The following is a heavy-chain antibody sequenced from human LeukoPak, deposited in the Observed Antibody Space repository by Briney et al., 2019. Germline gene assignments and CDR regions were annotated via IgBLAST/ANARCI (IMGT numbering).Heavy chain of an antibody. CDR2: ISGSGGGT. CDR3: ATSQWLRFDFGY. CDR1: GFTFSSYA. D-gene: IGHD5-12*01. J-gene: IGHJ4*02. V-gene: IGHV3-23*01. Sequence: QAGGSLRLSCAASGFTFSSYAVSWVRQAPGKGLEWVSAISGSGGGTYYADSVKGRFTISRDNSKNTLYLQMNSLRAEDTAVYYCATSQWLRFDFGYWGQGTLVTVSS.